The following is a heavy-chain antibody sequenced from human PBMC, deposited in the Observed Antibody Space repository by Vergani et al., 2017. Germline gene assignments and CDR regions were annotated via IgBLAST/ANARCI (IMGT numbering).Heavy chain of an antibody. Sequence: QVQLVESGGGVVQPGRSLRLSCAASGFTFSSYGMHWVRQAPGKGLEWVAVIWYDGSNKYYADSVKGRFTISRDNSKNTLYLQMNSLRAEDTAVYYCARDRAAGTLDYWGQGPWSPSPQ. CDR1: GFTFSSYG. CDR2: IWYDGSNK. D-gene: IGHD6-13*01. CDR3: ARDRAAGTLDY. J-gene: IGHJ4*02. V-gene: IGHV3-33*01.